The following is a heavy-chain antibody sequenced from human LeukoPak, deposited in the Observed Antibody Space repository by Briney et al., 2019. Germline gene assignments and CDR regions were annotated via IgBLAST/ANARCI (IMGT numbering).Heavy chain of an antibody. V-gene: IGHV4-61*01. J-gene: IGHJ1*01. CDR2: IYYSGST. D-gene: IGHD2-15*01. Sequence: SETLSLTCTVSGGSVSSGSYYWSWIRQPPGKGLEWIGYIYYSGSTNYNPSLKSRVTISVDTSKNQFSLKLSSVTAADTAVYYCARVVVVAAPVAEYFQHWGQGTLVTVSS. CDR1: GGSVSSGSYY. CDR3: ARVVVVAAPVAEYFQH.